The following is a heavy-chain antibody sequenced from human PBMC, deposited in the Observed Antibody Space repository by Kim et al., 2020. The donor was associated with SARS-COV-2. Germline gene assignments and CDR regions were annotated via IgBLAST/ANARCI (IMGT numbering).Heavy chain of an antibody. CDR2: TYYRSKWYN. CDR1: GDSVSSNSAA. D-gene: IGHD5-18*01. Sequence: SQTLSLTCAISGDSVSSNSAAWNWIRQSPSRGLEWLGRTYYRSKWYNDYAVSVKSRITINPDTSKNQFSLQLNSVTPEDTAVYYCARDPRYSYGYESYYYYGMDVWGQGTTVTVSS. J-gene: IGHJ6*02. V-gene: IGHV6-1*01. CDR3: ARDPRYSYGYESYYYYGMDV.